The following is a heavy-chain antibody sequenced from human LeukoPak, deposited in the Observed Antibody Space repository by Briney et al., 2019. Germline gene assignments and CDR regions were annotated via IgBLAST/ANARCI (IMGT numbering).Heavy chain of an antibody. V-gene: IGHV1-46*02. J-gene: IGHJ4*02. D-gene: IGHD3-22*01. Sequence: GASVKVSCKASEYTFNNYYMHWVRQAPGQGLEWMGIINPSGGSTSYAQKFQGRVTMTRDTSTSTVYMELSSLTSEDTAMYYCVRGGHYNDRSGNFCDFDSWGQGTLVTVSS. CDR2: INPSGGST. CDR1: EYTFNNYY. CDR3: VRGGHYNDRSGNFCDFDS.